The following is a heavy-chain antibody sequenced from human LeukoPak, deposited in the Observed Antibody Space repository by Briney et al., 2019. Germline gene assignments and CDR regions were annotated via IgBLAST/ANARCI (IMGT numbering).Heavy chain of an antibody. Sequence: GESLKISCKGSGYSFTSYWIGWVRPMPGKGLEWMGIIYPGDSDTRYSPSFQGQVTISADKSSSTAYLQWSSLKASDTAMYYCARSRSSFPYYYYMDVWGEGTMVTVSS. CDR3: ARSRSSFPYYYYMDV. V-gene: IGHV5-51*01. J-gene: IGHJ6*03. CDR1: GYSFTSYW. CDR2: IYPGDSDT.